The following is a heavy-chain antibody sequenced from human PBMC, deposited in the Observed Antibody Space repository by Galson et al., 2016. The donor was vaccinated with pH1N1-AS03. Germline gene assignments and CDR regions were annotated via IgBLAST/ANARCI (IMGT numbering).Heavy chain of an antibody. J-gene: IGHJ1*01. CDR2: VSYDTARQ. CDR3: VKETGFSGTWYPFHQ. D-gene: IGHD6-13*01. V-gene: IGHV3-30-3*01. Sequence: SLRLSCSASGFIFSDYAMHWVRQAPGKGLEWVAFVSYDTARQQYADSVKGRFTISKDRPRNMLYLEMNNLRVEDTAVDYCVKETGFSGTWYPFHQWGQGTLVRVSA. CDR1: GFIFSDYA.